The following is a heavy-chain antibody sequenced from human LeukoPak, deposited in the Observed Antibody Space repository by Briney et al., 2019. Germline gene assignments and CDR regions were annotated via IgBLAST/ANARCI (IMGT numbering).Heavy chain of an antibody. Sequence: ASVKVSCKASGYTFTSYGISWVRQAPGQGLEWMGWISAYNGNTNYAQKLQGRVTMTTDTSTSTAYMELRSLRSDDTAVYYCATDPPRYDFWSGLYYYYYMDVWGKGTTVTVSS. CDR3: ATDPPRYDFWSGLYYYYYMDV. CDR2: ISAYNGNT. D-gene: IGHD3-3*01. J-gene: IGHJ6*03. CDR1: GYTFTSYG. V-gene: IGHV1-18*01.